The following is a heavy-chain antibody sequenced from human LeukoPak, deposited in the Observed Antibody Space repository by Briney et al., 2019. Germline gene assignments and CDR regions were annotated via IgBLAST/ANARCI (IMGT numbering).Heavy chain of an antibody. CDR3: ARGRFSVYYFDY. D-gene: IGHD3-3*02. J-gene: IGHJ4*02. CDR2: IIHSGAT. V-gene: IGHV4-34*01. Sequence: PSETLSLTCGASGGSLSDYYWSWIRQPPGKGLEWIGEIIHSGATSSSPSLKSRVTISMDPSKNQFSLRLSSVTAADTAVYYCARGRFSVYYFDYWGQGSLVTVSS. CDR1: GGSLSDYY.